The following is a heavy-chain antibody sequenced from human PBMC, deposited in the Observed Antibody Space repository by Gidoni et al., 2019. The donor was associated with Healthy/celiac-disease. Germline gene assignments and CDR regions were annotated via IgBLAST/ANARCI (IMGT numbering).Heavy chain of an antibody. CDR2: IWYDGSNK. D-gene: IGHD2-15*01. Sequence: QVQLVESEGGVVQPGRSLRLSCAASAFTFRSYGMHWVRQAPGKGLEWVAVIWYDGSNKYYADSVKGRFTISRDNSKNTLYLQMNSLRAEDTAVYYCARDVANILHAPNWGQGTLVTVSS. CDR1: AFTFRSYG. J-gene: IGHJ4*02. V-gene: IGHV3-33*01. CDR3: ARDVANILHAPN.